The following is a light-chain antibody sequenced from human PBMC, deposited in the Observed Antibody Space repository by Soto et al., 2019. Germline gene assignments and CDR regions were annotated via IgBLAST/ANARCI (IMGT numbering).Light chain of an antibody. CDR3: SSFTSRSTLT. J-gene: IGLJ2*01. CDR2: DVT. V-gene: IGLV2-14*03. Sequence: QSALTQPASVSGSPGQSITISCTGTSSDVGGYNFVSWYQQHPGKVPKLMIYDVTNRPSGVSNRFSGSKSGNTASLTISGLQAEDEADYYCSSFTSRSTLTFGGGTKVTVL. CDR1: SSDVGGYNF.